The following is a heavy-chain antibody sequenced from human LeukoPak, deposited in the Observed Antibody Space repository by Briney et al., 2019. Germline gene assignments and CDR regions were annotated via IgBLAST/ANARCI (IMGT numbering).Heavy chain of an antibody. CDR1: GFTFSSYA. V-gene: IGHV3-30*04. Sequence: GGSLRLSCAASGFTFSSYAMHWVRQAPGKGLEWVAVISYDGSNKYYADSVKGRFTTSRDNSKNTLYLQMNSLRAEDTAVYYCARGLKQWLGLDYWGQGTLVTVSS. D-gene: IGHD6-19*01. J-gene: IGHJ4*02. CDR3: ARGLKQWLGLDY. CDR2: ISYDGSNK.